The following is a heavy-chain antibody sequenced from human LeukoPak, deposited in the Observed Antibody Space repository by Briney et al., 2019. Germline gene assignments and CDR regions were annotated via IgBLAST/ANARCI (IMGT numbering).Heavy chain of an antibody. Sequence: SETLSLTCAVYGGAFSGYSWSWIRQPPGKGLEWIGEIDPNGTTNSNPSLKSRVTLSEDTSKNQFTLNLNSVTAADTAIYYCARGRSYEYGDYDYWGQGMLVTVSS. J-gene: IGHJ4*02. V-gene: IGHV4-34*01. CDR1: GGAFSGYS. CDR3: ARGRSYEYGDYDY. D-gene: IGHD4-17*01. CDR2: IDPNGTT.